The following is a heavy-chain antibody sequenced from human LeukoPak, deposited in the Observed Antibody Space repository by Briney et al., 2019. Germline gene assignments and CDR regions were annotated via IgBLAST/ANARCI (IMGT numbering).Heavy chain of an antibody. Sequence: PGGSLRLSCAASGFTFSSYAMSWVRQAPGKGLEWVSAISGSGHATYYADSVKGRFTIFRDNSKNTLYLQMNSLRAEDTAVYYCAKSQEDDSSGYYYSNFDYWGQGTLVTVSS. CDR2: ISGSGHAT. D-gene: IGHD3-22*01. V-gene: IGHV3-23*01. CDR3: AKSQEDDSSGYYYSNFDY. J-gene: IGHJ4*02. CDR1: GFTFSSYA.